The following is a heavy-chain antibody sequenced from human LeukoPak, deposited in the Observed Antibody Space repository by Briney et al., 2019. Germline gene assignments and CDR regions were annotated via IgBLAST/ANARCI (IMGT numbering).Heavy chain of an antibody. V-gene: IGHV4-59*08. CDR2: VHSSGRT. CDR3: ARHDEECPGEYCFLLSFDY. Sequence: MASETLSLTCTVSGGSINNFYWSWIRQSPGKGLEWIGYVHSSGRTDYNPSLRSRVSMSVDTSKSQLSLRLTSVTAADTAVYFCARHDEECPGEYCFLLSFDYWGPGSLVTVSS. J-gene: IGHJ4*01. D-gene: IGHD2-8*02. CDR1: GGSINNFY.